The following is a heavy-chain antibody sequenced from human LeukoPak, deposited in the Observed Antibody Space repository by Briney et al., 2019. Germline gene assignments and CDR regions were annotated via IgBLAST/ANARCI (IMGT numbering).Heavy chain of an antibody. CDR3: AKGDTGVIRRYYLDS. Sequence: PGGSLRLSCAASGFTFSNYGMNWVRQAPGKGLEWVSVTDTSGVITYYTDSVKGRFTISRDNSKNTLNLQMDSLRAEDTAVYYCAKGDTGVIRRYYLDSWGQGTLVTVSS. J-gene: IGHJ4*02. CDR1: GFTFSNYG. CDR2: TDTSGVIT. V-gene: IGHV3-23*05. D-gene: IGHD5-18*01.